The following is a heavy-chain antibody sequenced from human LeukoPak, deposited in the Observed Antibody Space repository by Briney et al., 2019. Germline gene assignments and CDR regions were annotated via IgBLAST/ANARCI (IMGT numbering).Heavy chain of an antibody. J-gene: IGHJ3*02. V-gene: IGHV3-48*03. Sequence: PGGSLRLSCAASGFTVSSYEMNWLRQAPGKGREWVSYISGSSGAIKYAASVKGRFTISRDNAKNSLYLQMNGLRAEDTAVYYCASETDTADNDAFDIWGRGTMVTVSS. CDR1: GFTVSSYE. CDR3: ASETDTADNDAFDI. D-gene: IGHD5-18*01. CDR2: ISGSSGAI.